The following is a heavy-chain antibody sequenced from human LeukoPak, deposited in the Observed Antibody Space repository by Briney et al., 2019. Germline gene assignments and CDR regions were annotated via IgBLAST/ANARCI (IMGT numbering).Heavy chain of an antibody. CDR1: GFTFSSYG. D-gene: IGHD6-19*01. Sequence: PGGSLRLSCAASGFTFSSYGMHWVRQAPGKGLEWVAVIWYDGSNKYYADSVKGRFTISRDNSKNTLYLQVISLRAEDTAVYYCAKDRGSGWYDALDIWGQGTMVTVSS. CDR3: AKDRGSGWYDALDI. V-gene: IGHV3-30*02. J-gene: IGHJ3*02. CDR2: IWYDGSNK.